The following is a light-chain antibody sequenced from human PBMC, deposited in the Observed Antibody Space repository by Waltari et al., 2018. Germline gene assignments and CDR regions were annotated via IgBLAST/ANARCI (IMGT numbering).Light chain of an antibody. CDR1: QSVSSN. V-gene: IGKV3D-15*01. CDR3: QQYFDWPLYT. CDR2: GAT. J-gene: IGKJ2*01. Sequence: EVVMTQSPATLSVSPGQRATLSCRASQSVSSNLAWYHQRHGQAPRLVIYGATTWATGIPARFTGRGSGTEFTLTISSLQSDDSGIYFCQQYFDWPLYTFGQGTKLEIK.